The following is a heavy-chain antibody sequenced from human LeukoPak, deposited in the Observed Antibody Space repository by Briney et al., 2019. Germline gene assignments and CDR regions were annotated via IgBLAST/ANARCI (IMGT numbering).Heavy chain of an antibody. CDR1: GGSISSYY. V-gene: IGHV4-4*07. Sequence: PSETLSLTCTASGGSISSYYWSWIRQPAGKGLEWIGRIYTSGSTNYNPSLKSRVTISVDKSKNQFSLKLSSVTAADTAVYYCARESYYYDSSGYPYWYFDLWGRGTLVTVSS. D-gene: IGHD3-22*01. J-gene: IGHJ2*01. CDR2: IYTSGST. CDR3: ARESYYYDSSGYPYWYFDL.